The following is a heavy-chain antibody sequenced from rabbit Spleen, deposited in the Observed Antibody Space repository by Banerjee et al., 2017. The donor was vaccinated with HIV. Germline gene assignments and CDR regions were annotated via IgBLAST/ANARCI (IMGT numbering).Heavy chain of an antibody. CDR3: ARDTASSFSSYGMDL. J-gene: IGHJ6*01. V-gene: IGHV1S40*01. Sequence: QSLEESGGDLVKPGASLTLACIASGVSFSDKDVMCWVRQAPGKGLEWIACIYSGNSGYTYYATWATGRFTCSKTSSTTVTLQVTSLTAADTATYFCARDTASSFSSYGMDLWGPGTLVTVS. CDR1: GVSFSDKDV. D-gene: IGHD8-1*01. CDR2: IYSGNSGYT.